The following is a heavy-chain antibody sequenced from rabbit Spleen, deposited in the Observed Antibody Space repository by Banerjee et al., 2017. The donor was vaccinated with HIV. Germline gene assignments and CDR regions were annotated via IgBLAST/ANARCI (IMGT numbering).Heavy chain of an antibody. CDR2: INTATGKD. J-gene: IGHJ4*01. CDR3: ARDLAGFIGWNFSL. V-gene: IGHV1S45*01. Sequence: QEQLEESGGGLVKPEGSLTLTCKASGFSFSDRDVMCWVRQAPGKGLEWIACINTATGKDVYANWAKGRFTISKTSSTTVTLQMTSLTAADTATYFCARDLAGFIGWNFSLWGPGTLVTVS. CDR1: GFSFSDRDV. D-gene: IGHD4-1*01.